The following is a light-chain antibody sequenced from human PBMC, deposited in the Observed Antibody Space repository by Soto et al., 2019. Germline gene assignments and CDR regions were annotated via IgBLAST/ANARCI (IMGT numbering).Light chain of an antibody. CDR3: SSYTSSSTLGV. V-gene: IGLV2-14*01. CDR2: DVS. J-gene: IGLJ2*01. Sequence: QSVLTQPASVSGSPGQSITISCTGTSSDVGGYNYVSWYQQHPGKAPKLMIYDVSNRPSGVSNRFSGSKSGNTASLTISGIKAEDEDDYYCSSYTSSSTLGVFGGGTKLTVL. CDR1: SSDVGGYNY.